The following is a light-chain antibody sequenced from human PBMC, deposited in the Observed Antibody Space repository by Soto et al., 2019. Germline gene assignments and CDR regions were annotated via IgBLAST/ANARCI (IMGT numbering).Light chain of an antibody. CDR2: SNN. CDR1: SSNIGRNS. Sequence: QAVVTQPPSASGTPGQRVTISCSGSSSNIGRNSVSWYQQVPGMAPKLLINSNNKRPFWVPDRFSGSKSGTSASLSISGLQSEDEADYYCAAWDDSLNGHGVFGGGTKLTVL. CDR3: AAWDDSLNGHGV. V-gene: IGLV1-44*01. J-gene: IGLJ3*02.